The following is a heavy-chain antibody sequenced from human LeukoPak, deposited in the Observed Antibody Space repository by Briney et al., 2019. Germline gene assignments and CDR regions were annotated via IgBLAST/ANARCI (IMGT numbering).Heavy chain of an antibody. V-gene: IGHV3-11*01. CDR2: ISSGGDTI. D-gene: IGHD6-13*01. J-gene: IGHJ4*02. CDR1: GFTFSDYY. CDR3: ARSLPYGTTWYGRSDF. Sequence: GGSLRLSCAASGFTFSDYYMSWIRQAPGKGLEWLSYISSGGDTIFYADSVKGRFTISRDNAMNSLYLQMNSLRAEDTAIYYCARSLPYGTTWYGRSDFWGQGTLVTVSS.